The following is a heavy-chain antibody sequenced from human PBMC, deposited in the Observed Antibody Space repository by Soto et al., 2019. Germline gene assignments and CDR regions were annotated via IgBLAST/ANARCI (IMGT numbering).Heavy chain of an antibody. CDR3: AREMVRGVGSDY. V-gene: IGHV1-18*01. CDR2: ISTYNGNT. J-gene: IGHJ4*02. CDR1: GGTFSIYG. Sequence: ASVKISCKASGGTFSIYGISWVRQAPGQGLEWMGWISTYNGNTKYAQKLQGRVTMTTDTSTSTAYMELRSLRSDDTAVFYCAREMVRGVGSDYWGQGTLVTVSS. D-gene: IGHD3-10*01.